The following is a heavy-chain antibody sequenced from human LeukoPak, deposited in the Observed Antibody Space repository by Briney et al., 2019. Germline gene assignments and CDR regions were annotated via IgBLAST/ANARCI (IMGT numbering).Heavy chain of an antibody. Sequence: PSETLSLTCTVSGGSISSTSYYWGWLRQPPGKEREWIGTIYYSGSTFYNPSLKSRVTISADTSKNQFSLKLSSVTAADTAVYYCARQARELLLNYWGQGTLVTVSS. CDR3: ARQARELLLNY. D-gene: IGHD1-26*01. CDR2: IYYSGST. V-gene: IGHV4-39*01. J-gene: IGHJ4*02. CDR1: GGSISSTSYY.